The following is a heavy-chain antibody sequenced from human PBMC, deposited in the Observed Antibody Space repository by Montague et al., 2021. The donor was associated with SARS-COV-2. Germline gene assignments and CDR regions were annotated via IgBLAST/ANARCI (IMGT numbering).Heavy chain of an antibody. CDR1: GGSITNHY. Sequence: SETLSLTCTVSGGSITNHYWSWIRQPAGKGLEWIGRMHFTGKTNFSPFFSSRLTMSADTSKTQFTLKLTFVTAADTAIYFCARDRFDFGAGRQGTIDFWGQGTLVTVSS. V-gene: IGHV4-4*07. CDR3: ARDRFDFGAGRQGTIDF. D-gene: IGHD3-10*01. CDR2: MHFTGKT. J-gene: IGHJ4*02.